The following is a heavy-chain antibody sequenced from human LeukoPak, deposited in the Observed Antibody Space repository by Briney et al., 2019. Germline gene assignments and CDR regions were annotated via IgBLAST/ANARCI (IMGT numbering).Heavy chain of an antibody. CDR3: ARAYYYDSSPEDY. J-gene: IGHJ4*02. D-gene: IGHD3-22*01. CDR2: INPNSGGT. Sequence: ASVKVSCKASGYTFTGYYMRWVRQAPGQGLEWMGWINPNSGGTNYAQKFQGRVTMTRDTSISTAYMELSRLRSDDTAVYYCARAYYYDSSPEDYWGQGTLVTVSS. CDR1: GYTFTGYY. V-gene: IGHV1-2*02.